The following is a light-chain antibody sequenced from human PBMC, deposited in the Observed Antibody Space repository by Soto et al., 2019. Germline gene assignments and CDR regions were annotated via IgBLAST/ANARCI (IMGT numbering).Light chain of an antibody. CDR3: QQYTTSPFT. J-gene: IGKJ3*01. CDR2: GAS. Sequence: EIVMTQSPATLSVSPGERATLSCRANQSVSSNLAWYQQKPGQAPRLLIYGASNRATGIPDRFSGSGSGTDFTLTISRLEPEDFAVYYCQQYTTSPFTFGPGTKVDIK. V-gene: IGKV3D-15*02. CDR1: QSVSSN.